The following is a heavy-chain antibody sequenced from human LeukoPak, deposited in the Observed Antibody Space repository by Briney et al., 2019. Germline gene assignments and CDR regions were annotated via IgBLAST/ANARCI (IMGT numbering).Heavy chain of an antibody. V-gene: IGHV3-33*06. CDR1: GLTFSSYG. CDR3: AKDRLGDTASDYYYMDV. Sequence: PERSLRLSCAASGLTFSSYGMHWVRQAPGKGLEWVAVIWYDGSNKYYADSVKGRFTISRDNSKDTLYLQMNSLRAEDTAVYYCAKDRLGDTASDYYYMDVWGKGTTVTVSS. CDR2: IWYDGSNK. J-gene: IGHJ6*03. D-gene: IGHD5-18*01.